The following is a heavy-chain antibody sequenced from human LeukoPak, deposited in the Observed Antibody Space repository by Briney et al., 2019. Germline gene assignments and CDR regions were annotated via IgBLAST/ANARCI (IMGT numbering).Heavy chain of an antibody. Sequence: ASVKVSCKASGYTFTGYYMHWVRQAPGQGLEWMGWINPNSGGTNYAQKFQGRVTMTRDTSISTAYMELSRLRSDDTAAYYCARGPELRAAIRDDAFDIWGQGTMVTVSS. J-gene: IGHJ3*02. CDR3: ARGPELRAAIRDDAFDI. CDR2: INPNSGGT. V-gene: IGHV1-2*02. CDR1: GYTFTGYY. D-gene: IGHD3-16*01.